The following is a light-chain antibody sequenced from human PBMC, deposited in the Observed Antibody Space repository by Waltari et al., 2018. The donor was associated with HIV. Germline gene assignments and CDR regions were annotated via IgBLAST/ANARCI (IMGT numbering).Light chain of an antibody. Sequence: SSVLTQPPSVSVAPGQTARITCGGNNLGSKSVHWYQQKPGQAPVLVVYDDSDRPSGIPERFSGSNAGNTATLTISRVEAVDEADYYCQVWDSSSDHPHVVFGGVTKLTVL. J-gene: IGLJ2*01. V-gene: IGLV3-21*02. CDR1: NLGSKS. CDR3: QVWDSSSDHPHVV. CDR2: DDS.